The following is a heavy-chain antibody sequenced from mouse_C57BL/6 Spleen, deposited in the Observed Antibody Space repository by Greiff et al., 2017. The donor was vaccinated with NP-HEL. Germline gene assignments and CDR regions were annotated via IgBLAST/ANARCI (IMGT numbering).Heavy chain of an antibody. V-gene: IGHV1-52*01. CDR3: ARGGNVGDYAMDY. CDR1: GYTFTSYW. J-gene: IGHJ4*01. CDR2: IDTSDSET. Sequence: QVQLQQPGAELVRPGSSVKLSCKASGYTFTSYWMHWVKQRPIQGLEWIGNIDTSDSETHYNQKFKDKVTLTVDKSSSTAYMQLSSLTSEDSAVYYCARGGNVGDYAMDYWGQGTSVTVSS.